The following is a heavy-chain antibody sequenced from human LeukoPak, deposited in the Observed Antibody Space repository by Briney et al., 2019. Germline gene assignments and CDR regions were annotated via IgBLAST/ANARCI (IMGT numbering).Heavy chain of an antibody. Sequence: SETLPLTCTVSGGSISSYYWSWIRQPPGKGLEWIGYIYYSGSTNYNPSLKSRVTISVDTSKNQFSLKLSSVTAADTAVYYCARGNCSGGSCLADSPFDYWGQGTLVTVSS. J-gene: IGHJ4*02. CDR3: ARGNCSGGSCLADSPFDY. D-gene: IGHD2-15*01. V-gene: IGHV4-59*12. CDR1: GGSISSYY. CDR2: IYYSGST.